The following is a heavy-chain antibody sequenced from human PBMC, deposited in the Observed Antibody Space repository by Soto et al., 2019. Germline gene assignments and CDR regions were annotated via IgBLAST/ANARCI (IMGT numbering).Heavy chain of an antibody. D-gene: IGHD6-13*01. CDR3: ARGGGRGYSSSGYEYYYYYYMDV. CDR2: MNPNSGNT. CDR1: GYTFTSYD. J-gene: IGHJ6*03. Sequence: GASVKVSCKASGYTFTSYDINWVRQATGQGLEWMGWMNPNSGNTGYAQKFQGRVTMTRNTSISTAYMELSSLRSEDTAVYYCARGGGRGYSSSGYEYYYYYYMDVWGKGTTVTVSS. V-gene: IGHV1-8*01.